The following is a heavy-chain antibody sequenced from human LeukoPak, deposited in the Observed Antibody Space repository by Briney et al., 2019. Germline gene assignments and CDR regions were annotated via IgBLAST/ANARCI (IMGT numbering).Heavy chain of an antibody. CDR2: INPNSGGT. CDR1: GYTFTSYG. V-gene: IGHV1-2*02. CDR3: ARQDHYYYYYMDV. J-gene: IGHJ6*03. Sequence: ASVKVSCKASGYTFTSYGISWVRQAPGQGLEWMGWINPNSGGTNYAQKFQGRVTMTRDTSISTAYMELSRLRSDDTAVYYCARQDHYYYYYMDVWGKGTTVTISS.